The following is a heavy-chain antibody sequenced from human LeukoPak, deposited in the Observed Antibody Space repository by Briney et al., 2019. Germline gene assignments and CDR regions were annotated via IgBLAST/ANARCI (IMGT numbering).Heavy chain of an antibody. J-gene: IGHJ4*02. CDR2: IRYDGSNK. CDR1: GFTFSSYG. D-gene: IGHD2-2*01. Sequence: GGSLRLSCAASGFTFSSYGMHWVRQAPGKGLEWVAFIRYDGSNKYYADSVKGRFTISRDNSKNTLYLQMNSLRAEDTAVYYCAKDRWDIVVVPAALGSNAFDYWGQGTLVTVSS. CDR3: AKDRWDIVVVPAALGSNAFDY. V-gene: IGHV3-30*02.